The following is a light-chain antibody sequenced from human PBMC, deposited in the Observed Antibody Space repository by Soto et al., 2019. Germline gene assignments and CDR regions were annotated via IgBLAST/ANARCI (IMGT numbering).Light chain of an antibody. CDR3: QQSSTTPWT. CDR2: AGS. CDR1: QGIGNE. Sequence: DIQLTQSPSSLSASIGDRVTITCRASQGIGNELGWYQQKPGKAPKRLLYAGSSLQSGVPSRFSGSGSGTDFTLTISSLQPEDFATYYCQQSSTTPWTFGQGTKVDVK. V-gene: IGKV1-39*01. J-gene: IGKJ1*01.